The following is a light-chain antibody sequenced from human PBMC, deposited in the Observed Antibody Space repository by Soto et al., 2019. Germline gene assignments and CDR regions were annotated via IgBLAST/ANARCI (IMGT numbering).Light chain of an antibody. J-gene: IGKJ1*01. CDR1: QSISSD. CDR2: AAS. CDR3: QQYESIPWT. Sequence: DIPMTQSPATLSAFLLDGVNIXWRASQSISSDLDWYQQKPGKAPRLLISAASSWATGIPHRISGSGSGTDFTLTISRLEPEDFAAYYCQQYESIPWTFGQGTKVDIK. V-gene: IGKV1-39*01.